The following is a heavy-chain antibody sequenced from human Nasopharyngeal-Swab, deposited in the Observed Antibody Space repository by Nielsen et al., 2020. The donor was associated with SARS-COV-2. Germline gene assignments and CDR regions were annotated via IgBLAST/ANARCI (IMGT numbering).Heavy chain of an antibody. CDR1: GDRAFSSIAA. J-gene: IGHJ6*03. Sequence: SRTLSLTCAISGDRAFSSIAAWNWIRQSRSSGLEWLGRTYYRSKWYNDNAVSVKSRITINPDTSKNQFTLHLNSVTPEDTAVYYCARARGAYGDYYYYYYTDVWGKGTTVTVSS. CDR3: ARARGAYGDYYYYYYTDV. CDR2: TYYRSKWYN. D-gene: IGHD4-17*01. V-gene: IGHV6-1*01.